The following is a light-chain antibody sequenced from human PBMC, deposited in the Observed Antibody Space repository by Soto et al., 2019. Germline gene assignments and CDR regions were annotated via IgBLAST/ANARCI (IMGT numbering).Light chain of an antibody. CDR1: ETVSN. Sequence: EIVMTQSPATLSVSPGERATLSCRASETVSNLAWYQQKPGQAPRLLIYGTFIRATGIPARFSGSGSGTEFTLTISSLQSEDFAVYYCQQYNDWLFTFGPGTKVDIK. CDR2: GTF. V-gene: IGKV3-15*01. CDR3: QQYNDWLFT. J-gene: IGKJ3*01.